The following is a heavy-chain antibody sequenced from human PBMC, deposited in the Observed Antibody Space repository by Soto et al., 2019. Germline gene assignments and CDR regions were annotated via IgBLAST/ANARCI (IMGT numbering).Heavy chain of an antibody. J-gene: IGHJ4*02. CDR2: ISAYNGNT. CDR1: GYTFTSYG. V-gene: IGHV1-18*04. D-gene: IGHD3-9*01. Sequence: QVQLVQSGAEVKKPGASVKVSCKASGYTFTSYGISWVRQAPGQGLEWMGWISAYNGNTNYAQKLQGRVTMTTDTSTSTAYMELRSLRSDDTAVYYCARGGERYFDWSLYRMADYFDYWGQGTLVTVSS. CDR3: ARGGERYFDWSLYRMADYFDY.